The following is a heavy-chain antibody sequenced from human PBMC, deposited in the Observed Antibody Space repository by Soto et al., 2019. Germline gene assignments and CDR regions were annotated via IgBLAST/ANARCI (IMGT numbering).Heavy chain of an antibody. J-gene: IGHJ5*02. CDR1: GGSFSDYY. Sequence: QVQLQQWGAGLLKPSETLSLTCAVYGGSFSDYYWNWIRQPPGKGLEWIGEINHSGSTNYNPSLRGRFTMAVXRXXXQXXLKLRSVTAAYTAVYYCARGTGYCRGGSCYSWFDPWGQGCLVTVSS. CDR3: ARGTGYCRGGSCYSWFDP. D-gene: IGHD2-15*01. V-gene: IGHV4-34*01. CDR2: INHSGST.